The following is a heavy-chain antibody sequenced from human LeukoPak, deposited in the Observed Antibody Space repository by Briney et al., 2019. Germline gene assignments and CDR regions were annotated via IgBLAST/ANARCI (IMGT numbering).Heavy chain of an antibody. V-gene: IGHV4-59*08. Sequence: SETLSLTCTVSGGSISNYYWSWIRQPPGKGLEWIGYIYYSGSTNYSPSLKSRVTISVDTSKNQFSVKLTSVTAADTAVYYCARWGGYCTNGVCYRGYYFDYWGQGTLVTVSS. J-gene: IGHJ4*02. CDR1: GGSISNYY. D-gene: IGHD2-8*01. CDR3: ARWGGYCTNGVCYRGYYFDY. CDR2: IYYSGST.